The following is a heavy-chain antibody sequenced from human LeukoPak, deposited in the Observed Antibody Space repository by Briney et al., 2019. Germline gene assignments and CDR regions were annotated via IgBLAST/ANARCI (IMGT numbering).Heavy chain of an antibody. Sequence: PSETLSLTCTVSGGAIRSHYWNWIRQPAGKGLEWIGRIYSSGYTNDNPFLKSRVTISVDTSKNQFSLKLSSVTAADTAVYYCARESSSWSRPVFYWGQGTLVTVSS. CDR3: ARESSSWSRPVFY. D-gene: IGHD6-13*01. CDR1: GGAIRSHY. J-gene: IGHJ4*02. CDR2: IYSSGYT. V-gene: IGHV4-4*07.